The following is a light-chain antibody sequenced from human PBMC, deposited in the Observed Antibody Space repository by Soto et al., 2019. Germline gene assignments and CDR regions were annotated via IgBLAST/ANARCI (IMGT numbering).Light chain of an antibody. CDR1: QGIAPY. CDR2: ATT. J-gene: IGKJ4*01. Sequence: DVQMTQSPSSLSAFVGDRVTITCRASQGIAPYLAWFQQKPGQVPKRLIYATTTLQSGVPSRFSGSGSGTDFTLTINSLPPEDVGAYYCQKYNSAPLTFGGGTKVEIK. CDR3: QKYNSAPLT. V-gene: IGKV1-27*01.